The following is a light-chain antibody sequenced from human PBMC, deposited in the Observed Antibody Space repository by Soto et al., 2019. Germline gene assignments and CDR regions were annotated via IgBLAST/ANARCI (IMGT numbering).Light chain of an antibody. V-gene: IGKV1-5*03. J-gene: IGKJ1*01. CDR3: QEYNSYSQT. CDR1: QSISSW. Sequence: DNQMTQSPSTLSASLRDIVPSTCRASQSISSWLAWYQQKPGKAPKLLIYKASSLESGVPSRFSGSGYGTEFNLTISCLQPDDFAPYYCQEYNSYSQTFGQGTKVDIK. CDR2: KAS.